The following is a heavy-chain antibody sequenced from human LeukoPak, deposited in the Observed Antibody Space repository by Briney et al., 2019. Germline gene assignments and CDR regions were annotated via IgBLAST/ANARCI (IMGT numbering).Heavy chain of an antibody. CDR1: GGSFSGYY. CDR3: ARAAAAGTRSYFDY. J-gene: IGHJ4*02. Sequence: PSETLSLTCAVYGGSFSGYYWSWIRQPPGKGLEWIGEINHSGSTNYNPSLKSRVTISVDTSKNQFSLKLSSVTAADTAVYYCARAAAAGTRSYFDYWGQGTLVTVSS. V-gene: IGHV4-34*01. CDR2: INHSGST. D-gene: IGHD6-13*01.